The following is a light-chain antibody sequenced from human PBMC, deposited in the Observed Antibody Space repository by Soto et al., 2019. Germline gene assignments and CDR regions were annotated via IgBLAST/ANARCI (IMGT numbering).Light chain of an antibody. CDR3: SSYTSSSTPYV. CDR1: SKDVGGYNY. J-gene: IGLJ1*01. CDR2: DVT. Sequence: QSVLNQPASVSGSPGQSIAISCTGTSKDVGGYNYVSWYQQHPVKAPQLIIYDVTNRPSGVSDRFSGSKSGNTASLTISGLQAEDEADYYCSSYTSSSTPYVFGAGTKVT. V-gene: IGLV2-14*01.